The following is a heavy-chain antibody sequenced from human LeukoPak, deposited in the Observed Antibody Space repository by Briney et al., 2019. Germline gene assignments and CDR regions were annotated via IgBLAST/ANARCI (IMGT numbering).Heavy chain of an antibody. CDR3: AKDRIQYYMDV. CDR2: IRYDGSQK. D-gene: IGHD5-18*01. Sequence: PGGSLRLSCAASGFTFSNYGMHWVRQAPGKGLEWVSFIRYDGSQKYYADSVKGRFTISRDNSKNTLYLQVNSLRAEDTAVYYCAKDRIQYYMDVWGKGTTVTVSS. V-gene: IGHV3-30*02. J-gene: IGHJ6*03. CDR1: GFTFSNYG.